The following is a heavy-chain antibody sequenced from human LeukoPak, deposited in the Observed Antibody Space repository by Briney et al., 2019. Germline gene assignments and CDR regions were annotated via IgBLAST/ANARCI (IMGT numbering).Heavy chain of an antibody. CDR3: ARGYGSGSYFGY. CDR2: INHSGST. J-gene: IGHJ4*02. Sequence: SETLSLTCAVYGGSFSGYYWSWIRQPPGKGLEWIGEINHSGSTNYNPSLKSRATISVDTSKNQFSLKLSSVTAADTAVYYCARGYGSGSYFGYWGQGTLVTVSS. V-gene: IGHV4-34*01. CDR1: GGSFSGYY. D-gene: IGHD3-10*01.